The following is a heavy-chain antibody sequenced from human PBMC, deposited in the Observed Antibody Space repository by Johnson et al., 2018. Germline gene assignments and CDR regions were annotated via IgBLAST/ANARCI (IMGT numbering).Heavy chain of an antibody. CDR3: ARDECPSPSCFVY. V-gene: IGHV3-33*08. CDR1: GFTFNSYA. Sequence: QVQLVESGGGVVQXGRSLRLXCAASGFTFNSYAMHWVRQAPGQGLEWVAVISFEGTYKSYADSVTGRFTISIDNSKNTVYLQMNSLRGEDTAVYYCARDECPSPSCFVYWGQGTLLTVSS. CDR2: ISFEGTYK. J-gene: IGHJ4*02.